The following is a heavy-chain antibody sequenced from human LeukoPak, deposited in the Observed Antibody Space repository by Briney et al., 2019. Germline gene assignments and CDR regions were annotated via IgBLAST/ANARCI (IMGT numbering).Heavy chain of an antibody. CDR2: VPGSGSST. CDR1: GFTFSNYA. D-gene: IGHD1-26*01. J-gene: IGHJ4*02. V-gene: IGHV3-23*01. Sequence: GGSLRLSCAASGFTFSNYAMSWVRQAPGKGLEWVSTVPGSGSSTSYADSVQGRFTISRDNSKNTLYLQMNSLRAEDTAVYYCVRDLGGRSGHWGQGTLVTVSS. CDR3: VRDLGGRSGH.